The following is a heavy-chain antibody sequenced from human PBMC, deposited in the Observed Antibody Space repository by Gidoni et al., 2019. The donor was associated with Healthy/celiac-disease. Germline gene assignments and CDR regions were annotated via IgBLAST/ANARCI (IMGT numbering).Heavy chain of an antibody. J-gene: IGHJ4*02. CDR1: GGSISSYY. V-gene: IGHV4-59*01. D-gene: IGHD2-2*02. CDR2: IYYSGST. CDR3: ARVGLGPGYCSSTSCYTLPDY. Sequence: QVQLQESGPGLVKPSETLSLTCTVSGGSISSYYWSWIRQPPGKGLEWIGYIYYSGSTNYNPSLKSRVTISVDTSKNQFSLKLSSVTAADTAVYYCARVGLGPGYCSSTSCYTLPDYWGQGTLVTVSS.